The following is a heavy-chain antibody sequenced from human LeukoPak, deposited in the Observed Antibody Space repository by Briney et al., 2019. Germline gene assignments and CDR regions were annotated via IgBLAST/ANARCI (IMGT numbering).Heavy chain of an antibody. V-gene: IGHV3-7*01. Sequence: GGSLRLSCAASGFTFSSYWMSWVRQAPGKGLEWVANIKQDGSEKYYVGSVKGRFTISRDNAKNSLYLQMNSLRAEDTAVYYCARDSSEYYYYYYMDVWGKGTTVTVSS. CDR3: ARDSSEYYYYYYMDV. J-gene: IGHJ6*03. CDR1: GFTFSSYW. CDR2: IKQDGSEK. D-gene: IGHD2/OR15-2a*01.